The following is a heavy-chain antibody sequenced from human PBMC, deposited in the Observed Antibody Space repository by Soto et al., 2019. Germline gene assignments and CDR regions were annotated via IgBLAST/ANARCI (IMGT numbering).Heavy chain of an antibody. CDR1: GGSISSVGYY. CDR3: ASAYCGGGACYSVPLDC. Sequence: SETLSLTCTVSGGSISSVGYYWTWVRQHPGKGLEWIGFIYYSGRTYYSPSLKSRVTISADTSKNQFSLSLSSVTAADTAVYFCASAYCGGGACYSVPLDCWGQGTLVTVSS. V-gene: IGHV4-31*03. J-gene: IGHJ4*02. CDR2: IYYSGRT. D-gene: IGHD2-15*01.